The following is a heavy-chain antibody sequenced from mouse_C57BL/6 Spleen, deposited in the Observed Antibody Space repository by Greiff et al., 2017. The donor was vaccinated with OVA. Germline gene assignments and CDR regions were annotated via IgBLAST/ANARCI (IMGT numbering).Heavy chain of an antibody. V-gene: IGHV1-62-2*01. CDR2: FYPGSGSI. J-gene: IGHJ1*03. CDR3: ARRAPLYYGSSYGYFDV. CDR1: GYTFTEYT. D-gene: IGHD1-1*01. Sequence: VQLQQSGAELVKPGASVKLSCKASGYTFTEYTIHWVKQRSGQGLEWIGWFYPGSGSIKYNEKFKDKATLTADKSSSTVYMGLSRLTSEDSAVYFCARRAPLYYGSSYGYFDVWGTGTTVTVSS.